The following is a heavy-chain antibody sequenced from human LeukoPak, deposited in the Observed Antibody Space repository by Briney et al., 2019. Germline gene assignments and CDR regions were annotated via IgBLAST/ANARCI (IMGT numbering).Heavy chain of an antibody. CDR2: IYYSGST. V-gene: IGHV4-59*01. Sequence: SETLSLTCTVSGGSISSYYWSWIRQPPGKGLEWIGYIYYSGSTNYNPSLKSRVTISVDTSKNQFSLKLSSVTAADTAVYYCAREGGPYRPLDYSGQGTLVTASS. J-gene: IGHJ4*02. CDR3: AREGGPYRPLDY. CDR1: GGSISSYY.